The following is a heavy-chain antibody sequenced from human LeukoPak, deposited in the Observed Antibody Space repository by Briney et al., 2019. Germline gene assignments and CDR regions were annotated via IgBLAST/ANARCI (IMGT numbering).Heavy chain of an antibody. V-gene: IGHV3-23*01. CDR2: ISGSGGST. D-gene: IGHD3-10*01. Sequence: PGGTLRLSCAASGFTFSSYGMSWVRQAPGKGLEWVSAISGSGGSTYYADSVKGRFTISRDNSKNTLYLQMNSLRAEDTAVYYCAKEEILLWFGELPPYFDYWGQGTLVTVSS. CDR1: GFTFSSYG. CDR3: AKEEILLWFGELPPYFDY. J-gene: IGHJ4*02.